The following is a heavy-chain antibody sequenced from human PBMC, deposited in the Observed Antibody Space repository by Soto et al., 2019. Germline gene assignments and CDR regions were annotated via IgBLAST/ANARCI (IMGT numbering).Heavy chain of an antibody. CDR2: IYYSGST. Sequence: SETLSLTCTVSGGSISSGDYYWNWIRQPPGKGLEWIGYIYYSGSTYYNPSLKSRVTISVDTSKNQFSLKLSSVTATDTAVYYCARAPYYYYDMDVWGQGTTVT. CDR3: ARAPYYYYDMDV. J-gene: IGHJ6*02. V-gene: IGHV4-30-4*01. CDR1: GGSISSGDYY.